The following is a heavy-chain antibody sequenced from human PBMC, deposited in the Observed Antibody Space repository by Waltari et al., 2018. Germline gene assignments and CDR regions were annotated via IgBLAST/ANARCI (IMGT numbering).Heavy chain of an antibody. D-gene: IGHD3-3*01. CDR2: INSGGSRT. J-gene: IGHJ4*02. CDR3: ARRGAGGEWLLIDY. CDR1: GFTFSSYW. V-gene: IGHV3-74*01. Sequence: EVQLVESGGGLVQPGGSLRLSCAASGFTFSSYWMHWVRQAPGKGLVGVSRINSGGSRTSYADSVKGRFTISRDNAKNTLYLQMNSLRAEDTAVYYCARRGAGGEWLLIDYWGQGTLVTVSS.